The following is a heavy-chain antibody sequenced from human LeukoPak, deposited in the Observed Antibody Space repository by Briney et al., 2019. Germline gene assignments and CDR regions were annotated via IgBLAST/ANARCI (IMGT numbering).Heavy chain of an antibody. D-gene: IGHD2-21*01. J-gene: IGHJ4*02. V-gene: IGHV3-15*05. CDR2: IRSKTDGGKA. CDR1: GFTFSNAW. Sequence: GGSLRLSCAASGFTFSNAWMSWVRQAPGKGLEWVGRIRSKTDGGKADYAAPVKGRFTISRDDSKNTLYLQMNSLKNEDIAVYYCTTAVMHWGQGTVVTVSS. CDR3: TTAVMH.